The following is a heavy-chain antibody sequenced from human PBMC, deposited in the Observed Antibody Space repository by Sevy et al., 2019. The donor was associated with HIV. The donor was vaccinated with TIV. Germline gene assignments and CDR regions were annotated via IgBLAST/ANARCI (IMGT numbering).Heavy chain of an antibody. Sequence: GGCLRLSCAASGFTFSSYEMNWVRQAPGKGLEWVSYISSSGSTIYYADSVKGRFTISRDNAKNSLYLQMNSLRAEDTAVYYCARFYDSSGYVDYWGQGTLVTVSS. CDR1: GFTFSSYE. V-gene: IGHV3-48*03. D-gene: IGHD3-22*01. CDR2: ISSSGSTI. CDR3: ARFYDSSGYVDY. J-gene: IGHJ4*02.